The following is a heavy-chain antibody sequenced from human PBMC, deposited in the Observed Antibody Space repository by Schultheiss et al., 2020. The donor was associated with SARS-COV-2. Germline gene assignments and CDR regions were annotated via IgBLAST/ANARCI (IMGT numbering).Heavy chain of an antibody. CDR3: AREVGYSGYDWPYYFDY. Sequence: SETLSLTCTVSGGSISSYYWSWIRQPPGKGLEWIGEIKHSGSTNYNPSLKSRVTISVDTSKNQFSLKLSSVTAADTAVYYCAREVGYSGYDWPYYFDYWGQGTLVTVSS. V-gene: IGHV4-34*01. J-gene: IGHJ4*02. D-gene: IGHD5-12*01. CDR1: GGSISSYY. CDR2: IKHSGST.